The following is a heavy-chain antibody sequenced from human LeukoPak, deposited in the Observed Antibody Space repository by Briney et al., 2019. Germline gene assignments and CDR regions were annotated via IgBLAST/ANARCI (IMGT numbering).Heavy chain of an antibody. V-gene: IGHV3-49*04. Sequence: GGSLRLSCSTSGFTFGDYAMSWVRQAPGKGLEWVGFIQAKAYGGATKYAASVNGRFSISRDDSQSIANLQMNDLNTEDTAVYYCTRAPHPRCSSSGCYLDYWGQGTLVTVSS. D-gene: IGHD2-2*01. CDR1: GFTFGDYA. J-gene: IGHJ4*02. CDR3: TRAPHPRCSSSGCYLDY. CDR2: IQAKAYGGAT.